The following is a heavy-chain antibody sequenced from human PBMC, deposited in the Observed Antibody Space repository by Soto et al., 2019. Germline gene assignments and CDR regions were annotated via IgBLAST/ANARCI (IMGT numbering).Heavy chain of an antibody. CDR1: GFTFDDYA. CDR2: ISWNSGSI. Sequence: PGGSLRLSCAASGFTFDDYAMHWVRQAPGKGLEWVSGISWNSGSIGYADSVKGRFTISRDNAKNSLYLQMNSLRAEDTALYYCAKVHCSSTSCYAGYYYMDVWGKGTTVTVSS. J-gene: IGHJ6*03. V-gene: IGHV3-9*01. D-gene: IGHD2-2*01. CDR3: AKVHCSSTSCYAGYYYMDV.